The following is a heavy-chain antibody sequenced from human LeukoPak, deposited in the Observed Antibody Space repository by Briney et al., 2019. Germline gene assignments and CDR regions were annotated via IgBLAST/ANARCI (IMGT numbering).Heavy chain of an antibody. V-gene: IGHV4-59*01. CDR1: GGSISSYY. CDR2: IYYSGGT. CDR3: ARLSYCGGDCYSFVDY. J-gene: IGHJ4*02. Sequence: ASETLSLTCTVSGGSISSYYWSWIRQPPGKGLEWIGYIYYSGGTNYNPSLKSRVTISVDTSKNQFSLKLSSVTAADTAVYYCARLSYCGGDCYSFVDYWGQGTLVTVSS. D-gene: IGHD2-21*02.